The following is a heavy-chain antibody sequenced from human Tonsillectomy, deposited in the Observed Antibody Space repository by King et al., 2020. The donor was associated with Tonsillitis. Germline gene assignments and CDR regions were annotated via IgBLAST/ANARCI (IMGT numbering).Heavy chain of an antibody. CDR2: IIPIFGTA. CDR3: ARGNYSSSWYRFYYYGMDV. J-gene: IGHJ6*02. D-gene: IGHD6-13*01. V-gene: IGHV1-69*01. Sequence: QLVQSGAEVKKPGSSVKVSCKASGGTFSSYAISWVRQAPGQGLEWMGGIIPIFGTANYAQKFQGRVTITADESTSTAYMELSSLRSEYTAVYYCARGNYSSSWYRFYYYGMDVWGQGTTVTVSS. CDR1: GGTFSSYA.